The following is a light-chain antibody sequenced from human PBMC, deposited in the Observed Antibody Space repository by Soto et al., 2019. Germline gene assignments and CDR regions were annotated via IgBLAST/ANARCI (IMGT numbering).Light chain of an antibody. CDR3: QQYNGYSRT. Sequence: DIQMTQSPPTLPASAGDRVTITCRASQDISRWLAWYQQKPGKAPYLLISDVSSLERGVPSRFSGSGSGTEFTLTISSMQPDDFATFYCQQYNGYSRTFGQGTKVDI. J-gene: IGKJ1*01. CDR2: DVS. CDR1: QDISRW. V-gene: IGKV1-5*01.